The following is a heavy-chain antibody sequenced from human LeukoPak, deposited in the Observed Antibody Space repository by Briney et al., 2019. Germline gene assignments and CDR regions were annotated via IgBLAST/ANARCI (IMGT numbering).Heavy chain of an antibody. D-gene: IGHD2-2*01. V-gene: IGHV4-34*01. Sequence: SETLSLTCAVYGGSFSGYYWSWIRHPPGKGLEWIGEINHSGSTNYNPSLKGRVTISVDTSKNQFSLKLSSVTAADTAVYYCARIRGWYQLSYYGMDVWGKGTTVTVSS. CDR1: GGSFSGYY. CDR2: INHSGST. CDR3: ARIRGWYQLSYYGMDV. J-gene: IGHJ6*04.